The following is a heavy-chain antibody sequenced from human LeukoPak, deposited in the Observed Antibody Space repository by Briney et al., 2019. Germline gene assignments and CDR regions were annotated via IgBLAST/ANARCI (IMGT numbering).Heavy chain of an antibody. CDR2: TRSKANNYAT. D-gene: IGHD6-19*01. CDR3: SAGPSGWTEFFQH. J-gene: IGHJ1*01. Sequence: PGGSLRLSCAAPGFTLSDCTMHWVRQASGKGLEWVARTRSKANNYATEYGASVKGRFTISRDDAKNTAYLQMNSLKTEDTAIYYCSAGPSGWTEFFQHWGQGTLVTVSS. CDR1: GFTLSDCT. V-gene: IGHV3-73*01.